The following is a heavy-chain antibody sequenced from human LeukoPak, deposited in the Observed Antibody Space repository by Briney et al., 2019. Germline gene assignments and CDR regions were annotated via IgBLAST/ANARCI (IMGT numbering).Heavy chain of an antibody. V-gene: IGHV3-23*01. CDR1: GFTFSDYV. CDR2: LTTAGDST. D-gene: IGHD2-2*01. Sequence: PGGSLRLSCAASGFTFSDYVMSWVRQAPGQGLEWLSGLTTAGDSTYYASSVKGRCTITRDNSRNTLFLQMNSLRAEDTAVYFCVKSSCRPTSCASDHWGQGTLVTVSS. J-gene: IGHJ4*02. CDR3: VKSSCRPTSCASDH.